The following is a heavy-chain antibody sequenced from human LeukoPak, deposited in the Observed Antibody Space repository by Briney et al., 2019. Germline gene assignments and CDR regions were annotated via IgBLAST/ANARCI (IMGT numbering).Heavy chain of an antibody. D-gene: IGHD6-19*01. J-gene: IGHJ4*02. V-gene: IGHV3-23*01. CDR3: AKTTTGYSSGRYPGWPVDY. Sequence: PGGSLSLSCAASGFTFSSYAMYWFRQPPGRGLEWVSGIFVSGGSTHYADSVKGRFTISRDNSKNTVYLQMNSLRAEDTAVYYCAKTTTGYSSGRYPGWPVDYWGQGTLVTVSS. CDR1: GFTFSSYA. CDR2: IFVSGGST.